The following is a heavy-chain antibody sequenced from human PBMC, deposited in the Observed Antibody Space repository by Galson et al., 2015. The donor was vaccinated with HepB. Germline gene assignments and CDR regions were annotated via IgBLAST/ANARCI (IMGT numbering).Heavy chain of an antibody. Sequence: SETLSLTCTVSGGSITNDHFYWAWIRQPPGKVLEWIGGLYYSGSTHYSPALKSRLTISVDTSKNQFSLKLMSVTAADAAVYYCARLVKIKVTSSAYYYYGMDVWGQGPTVTFSS. D-gene: IGHD2-21*01. CDR1: GGSITNDHFY. V-gene: IGHV4-39*01. J-gene: IGHJ6*02. CDR3: ARLVKIKVTSSAYYYYGMDV. CDR2: LYYSGST.